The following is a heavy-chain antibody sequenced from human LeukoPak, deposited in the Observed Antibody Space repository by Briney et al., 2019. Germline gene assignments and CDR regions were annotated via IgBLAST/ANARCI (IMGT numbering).Heavy chain of an antibody. D-gene: IGHD2-21*02. CDR1: GFTFDDYA. CDR3: AKDVEVSVTANFDY. Sequence: GGSLRLSCAASGFTFDDYAMHWVRQAPGKGLEWVSGISWNSGSIGYADSVKGRFTISRDNAKNSLYLQMNSLRAEDTALYYRAKDVEVSVTANFDYWGQGTLVTVSS. V-gene: IGHV3-9*01. CDR2: ISWNSGSI. J-gene: IGHJ4*02.